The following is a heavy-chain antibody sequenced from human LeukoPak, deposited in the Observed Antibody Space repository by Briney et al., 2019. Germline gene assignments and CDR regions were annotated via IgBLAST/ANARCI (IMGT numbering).Heavy chain of an antibody. CDR3: VRSHYGSGTYYSFDY. V-gene: IGHV4-59*01. J-gene: IGHJ4*02. D-gene: IGHD3-10*01. Sequence: PSETLSLTCTVSGGSISTYYWTWIRQPPGKGLEWIGYVSYSGGTNYNPSLKSRVTISVDMSKNQFSLRLNSVTAADTAVYFCVRSHYGSGTYYSFDYWGQGTPVTVSS. CDR1: GGSISTYY. CDR2: VSYSGGT.